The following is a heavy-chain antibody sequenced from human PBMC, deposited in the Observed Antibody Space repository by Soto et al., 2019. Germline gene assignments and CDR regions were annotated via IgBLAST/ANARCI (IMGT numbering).Heavy chain of an antibody. D-gene: IGHD1-7*01. CDR1: GGSISSSTYY. CDR2: IYYSGTT. V-gene: IGHV4-39*01. Sequence: SETLPLTCTVSGGSISSSTYYWGWIRQPPGKGLEWIATIYYSGTTYYNPSLTSRVTVSLDTPKNQISLKLTSVTAADTAVYYCVTPLFYGTWGEGTLVTVSS. CDR3: VTPLFYGT. J-gene: IGHJ4*02.